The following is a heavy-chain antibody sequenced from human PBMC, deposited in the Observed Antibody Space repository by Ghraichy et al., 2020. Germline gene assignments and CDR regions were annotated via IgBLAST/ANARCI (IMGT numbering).Heavy chain of an antibody. D-gene: IGHD6-6*01. CDR1: GFTFSSYA. CDR3: ARAVVAARLRASQQLGY. CDR2: ISYDGSNK. J-gene: IGHJ4*02. V-gene: IGHV3-30-3*01. Sequence: GGSLRLSCAASGFTFSSYAMHWVRQAPGKGLEWVAVISYDGSNKYYADSVKGRFTISRDNSKNTLYLQMNSLRAEDTAVYYCARAVVAARLRASQQLGYWGQGTLVTVSS.